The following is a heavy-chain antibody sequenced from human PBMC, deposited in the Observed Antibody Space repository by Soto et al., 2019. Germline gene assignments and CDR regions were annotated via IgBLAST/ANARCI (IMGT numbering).Heavy chain of an antibody. V-gene: IGHV1-18*01. D-gene: IGHD3-3*01. CDR1: GYTFTIYG. CDR2: ISAYNGNT. J-gene: IGHJ5*02. Sequence: ASVKVSCKASGYTFTIYGISCVLQAPLQWLDWMGWISAYNGNTNYAQKLQGRVTMTTDTSTSTAYMELRSLRSDDTAVYYCARDQKYYDFWSGYYRLSWFDPWGQGTLVTVSS. CDR3: ARDQKYYDFWSGYYRLSWFDP.